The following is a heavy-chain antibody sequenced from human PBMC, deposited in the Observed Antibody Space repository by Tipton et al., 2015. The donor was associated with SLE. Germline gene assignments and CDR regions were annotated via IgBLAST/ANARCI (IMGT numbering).Heavy chain of an antibody. Sequence: SLRLSCAASGFTFDDYAMHWVRQAPGKGLEWVSGIYSGGGTSYAESVKGRFTISRDNGKNTLYLQMNSLRAEDTAVYYCASPPYYDFWSGYGAFDIWGQGTMVTVSS. CDR2: IYSGGGT. J-gene: IGHJ3*02. D-gene: IGHD3-3*01. CDR3: ASPPYYDFWSGYGAFDI. CDR1: GFTFDDYA. V-gene: IGHV3-9*01.